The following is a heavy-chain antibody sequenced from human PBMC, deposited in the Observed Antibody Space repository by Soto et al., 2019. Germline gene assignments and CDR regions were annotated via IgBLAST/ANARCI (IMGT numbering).Heavy chain of an antibody. J-gene: IGHJ1*01. CDR3: TRCIAAAGSGIFQH. Sequence: GGSLRLSCTASGFTFGDYAMSWFRQAPGKGLEWVGFIRSKAYGGTTEYAASVKGRFTISRDDSKSIAYLQMNSLKTEDTAVYYCTRCIAAAGSGIFQHWGQGTLVTVSS. CDR2: IRSKAYGGTT. D-gene: IGHD6-13*01. CDR1: GFTFGDYA. V-gene: IGHV3-49*03.